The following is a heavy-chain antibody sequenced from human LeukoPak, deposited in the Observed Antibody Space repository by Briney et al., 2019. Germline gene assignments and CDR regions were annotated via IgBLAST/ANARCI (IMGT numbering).Heavy chain of an antibody. Sequence: GGSLRLSCAASGFTFSSYAMHWVRQAPGKGLEWVAVISYDGSNKYYADSVKGRFTISRDNAKNSLYLQMNSLTAEDTAIYYCARSLRVAVAASYWGQGTLVTVSS. CDR3: ARSLRVAVAASY. CDR2: ISYDGSNK. CDR1: GFTFSSYA. V-gene: IGHV3-30-3*01. D-gene: IGHD6-19*01. J-gene: IGHJ4*02.